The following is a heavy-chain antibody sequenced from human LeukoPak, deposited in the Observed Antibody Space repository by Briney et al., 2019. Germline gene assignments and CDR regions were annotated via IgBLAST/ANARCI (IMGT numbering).Heavy chain of an antibody. Sequence: RGESLKISCKGSGYSFTSYWIGWVRQMPGKGLEWRGIIYPGDSDTRYSPSFPGQVTISADKSISTAYLQWSSLKASDTAMYYCASPYSSSSAFDIWGQGTMVTVSS. CDR2: IYPGDSDT. CDR1: GYSFTSYW. CDR3: ASPYSSSSAFDI. D-gene: IGHD6-6*01. J-gene: IGHJ3*02. V-gene: IGHV5-51*01.